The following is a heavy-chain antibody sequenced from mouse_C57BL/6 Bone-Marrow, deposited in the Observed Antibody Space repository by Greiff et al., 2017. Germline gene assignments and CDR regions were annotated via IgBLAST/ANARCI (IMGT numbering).Heavy chain of an antibody. V-gene: IGHV1-81*01. J-gene: IGHJ1*03. CDR2: IYPRSGNT. CDR1: GYTFTSYG. Sequence: QVQLQQSGAELARPGASVKLSCKASGYTFTSYGISWVKQRTGQGLEWIGEIYPRSGNTYYNEKFKGKATLTADKSSSTAYMELRSLTSEDSAVYFCASGGYYYGSNWYFDVWGTGTTVTVSS. CDR3: ASGGYYYGSNWYFDV. D-gene: IGHD1-1*01.